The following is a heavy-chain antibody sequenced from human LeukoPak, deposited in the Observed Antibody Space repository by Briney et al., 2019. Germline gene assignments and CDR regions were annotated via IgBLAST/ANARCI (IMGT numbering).Heavy chain of an antibody. CDR2: IYSGGRT. D-gene: IGHD2-21*02. J-gene: IGHJ4*02. CDR3: ARGTVTAPDY. V-gene: IGHV3-66*01. Sequence: GGSLRLSCAASGFTVSSNYMSWVRQAPGKGLEWVSVIYSGGRTYYADSVKGRLTISRDNSKNTLYLQMNRLRPEDTAVYYCARGTVTAPDYWGQGTLVTVSS. CDR1: GFTVSSNY.